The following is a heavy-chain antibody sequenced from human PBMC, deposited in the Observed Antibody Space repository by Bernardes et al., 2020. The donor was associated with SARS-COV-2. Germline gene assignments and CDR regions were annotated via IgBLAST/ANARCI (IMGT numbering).Heavy chain of an antibody. CDR1: GYTFTSYG. CDR3: ARFEGDCSSTSCYYWSLSWFAP. Sequence: ASVKVSCKASGYTFTSYGISWVRQAPGQGLEWMGWISAYNGNTNYAQKLQGRVTMTTDTSTSTAYMELRSLRSDDTAVYYCARFEGDCSSTSCYYWSLSWFAPWGQGTLVTVSS. D-gene: IGHD2-2*01. CDR2: ISAYNGNT. V-gene: IGHV1-18*04. J-gene: IGHJ5*02.